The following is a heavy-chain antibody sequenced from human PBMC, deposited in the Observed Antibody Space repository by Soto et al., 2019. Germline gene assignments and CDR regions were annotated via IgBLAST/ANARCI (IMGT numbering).Heavy chain of an antibody. CDR3: AKDGPDNWNQPFDY. J-gene: IGHJ4*02. Sequence: QVQLVESGGGVVQPGRSLRLSCAASGFTFSSYGMHWVRQAPGKGLEWAAVISYDGSNKYYADSVKGRFTISRDNSKNTLYLQMNSLRAEDTAVYYCAKDGPDNWNQPFDYWGQGTLVTVSS. CDR2: ISYDGSNK. V-gene: IGHV3-30*18. CDR1: GFTFSSYG. D-gene: IGHD1-1*01.